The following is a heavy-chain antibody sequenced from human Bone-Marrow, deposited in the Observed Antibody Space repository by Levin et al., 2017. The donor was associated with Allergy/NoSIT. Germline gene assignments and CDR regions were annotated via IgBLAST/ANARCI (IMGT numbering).Heavy chain of an antibody. D-gene: IGHD3-3*01. CDR1: GFTFSDHW. CDR2: INQVGSER. J-gene: IGHJ1*01. Sequence: GGSLRLSCTASGFTFSDHWMTWVRQAPGKRLEWVANINQVGSERSYVDSVEGRFTLSRDNARKTLYLQMDSLRVEDMADYYCTRHQDVDYWGQGTRLIVSS. V-gene: IGHV3-7*01. CDR3: TRHQDVDY.